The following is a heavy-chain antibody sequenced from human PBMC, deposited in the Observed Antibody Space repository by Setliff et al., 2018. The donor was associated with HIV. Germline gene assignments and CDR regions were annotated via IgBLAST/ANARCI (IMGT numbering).Heavy chain of an antibody. Sequence: GSLRLSCAASRFDFNNYWMCWVRQAPGKGLEWVASIGQDGSEKNYVDSVKGRFTISRDNAKNSMDLQMNSLRAEDTAIYYCARKLRPGHGVDVWGQGTTVTVSS. D-gene: IGHD3-10*01. CDR2: IGQDGSEK. J-gene: IGHJ6*02. CDR1: RFDFNNYW. V-gene: IGHV3-7*01. CDR3: ARKLRPGHGVDV.